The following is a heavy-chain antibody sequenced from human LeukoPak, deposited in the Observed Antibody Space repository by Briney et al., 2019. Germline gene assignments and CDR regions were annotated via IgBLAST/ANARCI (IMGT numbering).Heavy chain of an antibody. V-gene: IGHV4-34*01. CDR2: IYYSGIT. CDR3: ARLDIVVVPATAFDI. J-gene: IGHJ3*02. D-gene: IGHD2-2*03. Sequence: PSETLSLTCAVYGGSFSGYYWSWIRQPPGKGLEWIGSIYYSGITYYNPSLKSRVTISVDTSKNQFSLKVRSVTAADTAVYYCARLDIVVVPATAFDIWGQGTMITVSS. CDR1: GGSFSGYY.